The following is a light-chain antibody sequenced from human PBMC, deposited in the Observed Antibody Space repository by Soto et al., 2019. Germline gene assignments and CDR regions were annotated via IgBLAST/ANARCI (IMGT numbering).Light chain of an antibody. J-gene: IGLJ1*01. CDR3: CSYAGSVDHYV. Sequence: QSVLTQPASVSGSPGQSITISCTGTRSDVGGYNLVSWYQHHPRKAPKLVIYEVSERPSGVSYRFSGSKSGNTASLTISGLQAGDEADYYCCSYAGSVDHYVFGPGTKLTVL. CDR2: EVS. V-gene: IGLV2-23*02. CDR1: RSDVGGYNL.